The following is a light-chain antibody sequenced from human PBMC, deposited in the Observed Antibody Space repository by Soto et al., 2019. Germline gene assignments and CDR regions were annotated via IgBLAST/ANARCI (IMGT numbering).Light chain of an antibody. CDR3: QQYGSVPLT. Sequence: EIVLTQSPGTLSLSPGERATLSCRASQSVSTSYLAWYQQKPGQAPRLLIYGASSRATGIPDRFIGSGSGADFTLTISRLEPEDFAVYYCQQYGSVPLTFGGGTKVEIK. CDR1: QSVSTSY. CDR2: GAS. V-gene: IGKV3-20*01. J-gene: IGKJ4*01.